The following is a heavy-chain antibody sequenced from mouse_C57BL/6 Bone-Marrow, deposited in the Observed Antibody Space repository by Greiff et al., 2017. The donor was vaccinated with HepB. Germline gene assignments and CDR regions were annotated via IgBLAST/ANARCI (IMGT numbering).Heavy chain of an antibody. J-gene: IGHJ1*03. D-gene: IGHD1-1*01. CDR1: GYTFTSYW. CDR3: ARPPYCGSRYWYFDV. V-gene: IGHV1-52*01. Sequence: QVHVKQPGAELVRPGSSVKLSCKASGYTFTSYWMHWVKQRPIQGLEWIGNIDPSDSETHYNQKFKDKATLTVDKSSSTAYMQLSSLTSADSAVYYCARPPYCGSRYWYFDVWGTGTTVTVSS. CDR2: IDPSDSET.